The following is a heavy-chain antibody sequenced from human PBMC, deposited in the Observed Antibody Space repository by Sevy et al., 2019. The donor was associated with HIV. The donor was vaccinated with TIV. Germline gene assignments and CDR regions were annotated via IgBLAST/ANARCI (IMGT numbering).Heavy chain of an antibody. CDR3: ARLKIFGVLTDNWFDP. V-gene: IGHV4-39*01. CDR1: GGSISSNNYY. J-gene: IGHJ5*02. D-gene: IGHD3-3*01. CDR2: IYYSGSS. Sequence: SETLSLTCTVSGGSISSNNYYWVWIRQPPGKGLEWIGSIYYSGSSYYNPSLKIRITISIDTSKHQFSLRLSSVTAADMAAYYCARLKIFGVLTDNWFDPWGQGTLVTVSS.